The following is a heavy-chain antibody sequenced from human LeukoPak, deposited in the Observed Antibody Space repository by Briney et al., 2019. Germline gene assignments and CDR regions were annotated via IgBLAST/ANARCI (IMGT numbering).Heavy chain of an antibody. CDR2: ISSNGGST. CDR1: GFTFSSYA. V-gene: IGHV3-64*01. CDR3: ARVSGRFYFDY. D-gene: IGHD3-10*01. J-gene: IGHJ4*02. Sequence: GGSLRLSCAASGFTFSSYAMHWVRQAPGKGLEYVSAISSNGGSTYYANSVKGRFTISRDNSKNTLYLQMGSLRAEDMAVYYCARVSGRFYFDYWGQGTLVTVSS.